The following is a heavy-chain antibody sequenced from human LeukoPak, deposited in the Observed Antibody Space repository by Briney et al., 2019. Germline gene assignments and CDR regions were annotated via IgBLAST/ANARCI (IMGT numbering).Heavy chain of an antibody. CDR2: IYSCGST. J-gene: IGHJ2*01. V-gene: IGHV3-53*01. CDR3: ARDRRDYDSSGYYKNNYWYFDL. D-gene: IGHD3-22*01. CDR1: GFTVSSNY. Sequence: GGSLRLSCAASGFTVSSNYMSWVRQAPGKGLEWVSLIYSCGSTYYADSVKGRFTISRDNSKNTLYLQMNSLRAQDTAVYYCARDRRDYDSSGYYKNNYWYFDLWGRGTLVTVSS.